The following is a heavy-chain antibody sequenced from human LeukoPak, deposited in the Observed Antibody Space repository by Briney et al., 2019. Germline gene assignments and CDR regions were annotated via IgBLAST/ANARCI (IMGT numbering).Heavy chain of an antibody. V-gene: IGHV3-7*01. D-gene: IGHD3-9*01. J-gene: IGHJ6*03. CDR1: GFTFSSYW. CDR2: IKQGGSEK. CDR3: ARDYDILTEGDYYYYYMDV. Sequence: GGSLRLSCAASGFTFSSYWMSWVRQAPGKGLEWVANIKQGGSEKYYVDSVKGRFTISRDNAKNSLYLQMNSLRAEDTAVYYCARDYDILTEGDYYYYYMDVWGKGTTVTVSS.